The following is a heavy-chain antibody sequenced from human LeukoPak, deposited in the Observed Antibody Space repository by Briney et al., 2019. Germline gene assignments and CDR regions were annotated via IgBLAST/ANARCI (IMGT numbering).Heavy chain of an antibody. Sequence: GGSLRLSCVDSGFIFSSYALHWLRQAPGNGLEWVAVISADGNEQYYADSVKDRFTMSRDNSKNTLFLQMTSLRTDDTAVYFCARDSRFLGFDYWGQGTLVTVSS. V-gene: IGHV3-30-3*01. CDR1: GFIFSSYA. D-gene: IGHD1-26*01. CDR3: ARDSRFLGFDY. J-gene: IGHJ4*02. CDR2: ISADGNEQ.